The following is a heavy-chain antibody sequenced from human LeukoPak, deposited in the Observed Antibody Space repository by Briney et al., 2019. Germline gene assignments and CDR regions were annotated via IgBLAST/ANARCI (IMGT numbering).Heavy chain of an antibody. Sequence: SETLSLTCTVSGGSISSGGYYWSWIRQHPGKGLEWIGYIYYSGSTNYNPSLKSRVTISVDTSKNQFSLKLSSVTAADTAVYYCARWSSRITMVRGVKSGSYYYYGMDVWGQGTTVTVSS. J-gene: IGHJ6*02. D-gene: IGHD3-10*01. CDR2: IYYSGST. CDR3: ARWSSRITMVRGVKSGSYYYYGMDV. CDR1: GGSISSGGYY. V-gene: IGHV4-31*03.